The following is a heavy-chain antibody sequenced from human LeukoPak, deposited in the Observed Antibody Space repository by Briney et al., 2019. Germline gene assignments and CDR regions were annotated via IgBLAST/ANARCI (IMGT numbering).Heavy chain of an antibody. V-gene: IGHV1-69*04. CDR1: GGTFSSYA. Sequence: ASVKVYCKASGGTFSSYAISWVRQAPGQGLEWMGRIIPILGIANYAQKFQGRVTITADKSTSTAYMELSSLRSEDTAVYYGARCKVHYYDSSGNAFDIWGQGTMVTVSS. D-gene: IGHD3-22*01. J-gene: IGHJ3*02. CDR3: ARCKVHYYDSSGNAFDI. CDR2: IIPILGIA.